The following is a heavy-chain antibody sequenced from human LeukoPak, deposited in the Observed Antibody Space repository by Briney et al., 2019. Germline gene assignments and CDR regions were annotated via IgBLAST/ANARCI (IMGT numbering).Heavy chain of an antibody. D-gene: IGHD1-14*01. CDR1: GGSFSGYY. V-gene: IGHV4-31*11. J-gene: IGHJ4*02. CDR2: IYYSGST. CDR3: ARESTGHGVLDY. Sequence: SETLSLTCAVYGGSFSGYYWSWIRQHPGKGLEWIGYIYYSGSTYYNPSLKSRVTISVDTSKNQFSLKLSSVTAADTAVYYCARESTGHGVLDYWGQGTLVTVSS.